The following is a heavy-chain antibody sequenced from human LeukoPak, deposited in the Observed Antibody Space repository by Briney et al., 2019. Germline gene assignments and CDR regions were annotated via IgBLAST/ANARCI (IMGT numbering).Heavy chain of an antibody. Sequence: ASVKVSCKVSGYTLTELSMHWVRQAPGKGLEWMGGFDPEDGETIYAQKFQGRVTMTEDTSTDTAYMELSSLRSEDTAVYYCATDLSDCSSTSCYWNYWGQGTLVTVSS. CDR3: ATDLSDCSSTSCYWNY. V-gene: IGHV1-24*01. J-gene: IGHJ4*02. D-gene: IGHD2-2*01. CDR2: FDPEDGET. CDR1: GYTLTELS.